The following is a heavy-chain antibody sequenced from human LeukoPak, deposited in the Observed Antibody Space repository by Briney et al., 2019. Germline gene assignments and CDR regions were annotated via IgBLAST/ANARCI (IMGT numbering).Heavy chain of an antibody. CDR1: GFTFDDYA. V-gene: IGHV3-9*01. J-gene: IGHJ3*02. CDR3: ARVGATVRDAFDI. Sequence: GRSLRLSCAASGFTFDDYAMHWVRQAPGKGLEWVSGISWNSGSIGYADSVKGRFTISRDNAKNSLYLQMNSLRAEDTALYYCARVGATVRDAFDIWGQGTMVTVPS. CDR2: ISWNSGSI. D-gene: IGHD1-26*01.